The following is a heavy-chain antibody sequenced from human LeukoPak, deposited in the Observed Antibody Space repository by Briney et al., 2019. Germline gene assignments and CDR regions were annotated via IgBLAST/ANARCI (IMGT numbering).Heavy chain of an antibody. CDR3: ARALYASGPSDAFDI. V-gene: IGHV3-30-3*01. Sequence: GRSLRLSCAASGFTFSSYAMHWVRQAPGKGLEWVAVISYDGSNKYYADSVKGRFTISRDHSKNTLYLQMNSLRAEDTAVYYCARALYASGPSDAFDIWGQGTMVTVSS. CDR1: GFTFSSYA. J-gene: IGHJ3*02. D-gene: IGHD5/OR15-5a*01. CDR2: ISYDGSNK.